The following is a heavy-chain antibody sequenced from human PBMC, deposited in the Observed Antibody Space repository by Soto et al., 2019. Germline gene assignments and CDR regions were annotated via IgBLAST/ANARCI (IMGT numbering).Heavy chain of an antibody. J-gene: IGHJ6*02. Sequence: EVQLLESGGGLAQPGGSLRLSCAASGFTFSSYAMSWVRQGPGKGLEWVSAISGSGASTFYTDSVKGRFTVSRDNSKYTLYLQMNSLRAEDTAVYYCAKATIRFLDTYGMDVWGQGTTVAVSS. D-gene: IGHD3-3*01. V-gene: IGHV3-23*01. CDR1: GFTFSSYA. CDR3: AKATIRFLDTYGMDV. CDR2: ISGSGAST.